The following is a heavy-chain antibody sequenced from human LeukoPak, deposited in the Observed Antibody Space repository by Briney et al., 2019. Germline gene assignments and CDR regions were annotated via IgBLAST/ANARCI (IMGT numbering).Heavy chain of an antibody. J-gene: IGHJ4*02. D-gene: IGHD3-22*01. CDR3: ARSITIIVVVKGAHFDF. CDR2: INPNSGGT. V-gene: IGHV1-2*06. Sequence: ASVKVSCKASGYTFTGYYMHWVRPAAGQGREWMGRINPNSGGTNYAQKFQGRVTKTRHTSIRAGYMALSRQPSGGTAVFYCARSITIIVVVKGAHFDFWGQGTLVTVSS. CDR1: GYTFTGYY.